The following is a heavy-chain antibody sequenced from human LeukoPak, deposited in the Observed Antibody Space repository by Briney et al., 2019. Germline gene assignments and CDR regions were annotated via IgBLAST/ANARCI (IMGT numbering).Heavy chain of an antibody. CDR2: ISDNGVTR. CDR3: AKAPAPYYYYYGMDV. CDR1: GFTFSSYV. V-gene: IGHV3-23*01. J-gene: IGHJ6*02. Sequence: GGSLRLSCAASGFTFSSYVMNWVRQAPGKGLEWVSSISDNGVTRYYADSVKGRFTIYRDNSDNTVYLQMNSLRAEDTAIYYCAKAPAPYYYYYGMDVWDQGTAVTVSS.